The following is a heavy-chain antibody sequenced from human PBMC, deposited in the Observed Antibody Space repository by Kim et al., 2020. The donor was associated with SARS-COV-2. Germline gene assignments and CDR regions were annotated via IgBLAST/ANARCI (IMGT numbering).Heavy chain of an antibody. CDR2: ISGSGGST. Sequence: GGSLRLSCAASGFTFSSYAMSWVRQAPGKGLGWVSAISGSGGSTYYADSVKGRFTISRDNSKNTLYLQMNSLRAEDTAVYYCAKVRVIVAMGSWFDPWGQGTLVTVSS. CDR1: GFTFSSYA. D-gene: IGHD5-12*01. V-gene: IGHV3-23*01. J-gene: IGHJ5*02. CDR3: AKVRVIVAMGSWFDP.